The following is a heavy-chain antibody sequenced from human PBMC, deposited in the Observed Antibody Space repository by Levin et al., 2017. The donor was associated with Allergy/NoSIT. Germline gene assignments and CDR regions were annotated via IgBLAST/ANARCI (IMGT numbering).Heavy chain of an antibody. Sequence: GASVKVSCKASGYIFSAYYIHWVRQAPGQGLEWMGWINPNTGATKYAQRFQGRVTMTRDTSISTSYVELSSLTSDDTAVYYCTRGGDSSNWDVPFDCWGQGTLVANAS. CDR2: INPNTGAT. CDR3: TRGGDSSNWDVPFDC. V-gene: IGHV1-2*02. J-gene: IGHJ4*02. CDR1: GYIFSAYY. D-gene: IGHD3-22*01.